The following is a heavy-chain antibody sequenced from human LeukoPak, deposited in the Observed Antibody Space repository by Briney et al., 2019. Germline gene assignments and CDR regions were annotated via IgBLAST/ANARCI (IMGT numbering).Heavy chain of an antibody. CDR1: GYTLTELS. V-gene: IGHV1-24*01. D-gene: IGHD3-3*01. CDR3: ARAHEDDFWSGYYSFDY. Sequence: ASVKVSCKVSGYTLTELSMHWVRQAPGKGLEWMGGFDPEDGETIYAQKFQGRVTMTEDTSTDTAYMELRSLRSDDTAVYYCARAHEDDFWSGYYSFDYWGQGTLVTVSS. J-gene: IGHJ4*02. CDR2: FDPEDGET.